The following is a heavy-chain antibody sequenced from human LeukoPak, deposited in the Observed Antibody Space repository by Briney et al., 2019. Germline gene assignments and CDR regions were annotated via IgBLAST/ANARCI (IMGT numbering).Heavy chain of an antibody. CDR3: ARDLSSYDFWSGYYGFDY. Sequence: ASVKVSCKASGYTFTGYYMHWVRQAPGQGLEWMGWINPNSGGTNYAQKFQGRVTMTRDTSISTAYMELSRLRSDDTAVYYCARDLSSYDFWSGYYGFDYWGQGTLVTVSS. CDR2: INPNSGGT. V-gene: IGHV1-2*02. CDR1: GYTFTGYY. J-gene: IGHJ4*02. D-gene: IGHD3-3*01.